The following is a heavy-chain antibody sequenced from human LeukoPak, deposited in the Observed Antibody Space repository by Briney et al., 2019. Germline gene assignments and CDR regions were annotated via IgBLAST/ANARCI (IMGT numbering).Heavy chain of an antibody. J-gene: IGHJ3*02. V-gene: IGHV3-7*01. CDR1: GFSFSTYW. CDR2: IMQDGSEK. Sequence: PGGSLRLSCLGSGFSFSTYWMGWVRQAPGKGLEWVANIMQDGSEKNYVDSVKGRFTISRDNARNSLYLQLDSLGAEDTAVYYCAREVYSSSRPADAFDIWGQGTVVTVSS. D-gene: IGHD6-13*01. CDR3: AREVYSSSRPADAFDI.